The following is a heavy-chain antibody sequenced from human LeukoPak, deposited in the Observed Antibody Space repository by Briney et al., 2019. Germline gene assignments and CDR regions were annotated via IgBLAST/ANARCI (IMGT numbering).Heavy chain of an antibody. CDR2: ISGSGGNT. V-gene: IGHV3-23*01. Sequence: GGSLRLSCAASGFTFSSYAMSWVRQAPGKGLEWVSGISGSGGNTYYADSVRGRFTISRDNSKKTAYLRMNSLRAEDTAVYYCAKSTGIYYYYGLDVWGQGTTVTVSS. CDR3: AKSTGIYYYYGLDV. D-gene: IGHD1-1*01. J-gene: IGHJ6*02. CDR1: GFTFSSYA.